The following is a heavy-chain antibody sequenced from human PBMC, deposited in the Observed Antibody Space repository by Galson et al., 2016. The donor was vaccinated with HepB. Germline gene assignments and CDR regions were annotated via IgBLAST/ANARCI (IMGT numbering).Heavy chain of an antibody. V-gene: IGHV3-30*03. CDR2: ISPDGSNK. D-gene: IGHD6-19*01. CDR3: ARDAGYSSGLLDY. CDR1: GFTFSIYG. Sequence: SLRLSCAASGFTFSIYGMHWVRQAPGKGLEWVAIISPDGSNKNYADSVRGRFTITRDNSTNTLFLQMNSLRAEDTAVYYCARDAGYSSGLLDYWGQGTLVTVAS. J-gene: IGHJ4*02.